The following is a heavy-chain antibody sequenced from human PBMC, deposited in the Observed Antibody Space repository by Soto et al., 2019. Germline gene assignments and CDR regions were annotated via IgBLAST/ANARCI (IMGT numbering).Heavy chain of an antibody. J-gene: IGHJ6*02. CDR2: INHSGST. CDR3: ARDLSGYYYGMDV. V-gene: IGHV4-34*01. Sequence: QVHLQQWGAGLLKPSETLSLTCAVYGGSFSGYFWNWVRQPPGKGLEWIGEINHSGSTKYNPSLKSGVTLSVDTSKNQFSLGVFSVTAADTAVYYCARDLSGYYYGMDVWGQGTTVTVS. CDR1: GGSFSGYF.